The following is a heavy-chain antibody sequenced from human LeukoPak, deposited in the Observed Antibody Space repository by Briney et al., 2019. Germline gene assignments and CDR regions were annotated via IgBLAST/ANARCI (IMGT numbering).Heavy chain of an antibody. CDR3: AWGLLRLAAGGAFDI. Sequence: GGSLRLSCAASGFTFSSYAMSWVRQAPGKGLEWVSAISGSGGSTYYADSVKGRFTISRDNAKNSLYLQMNSLRAEDTAVYYCAWGLLRLAAGGAFDIWGQGTMVTVSS. V-gene: IGHV3-23*01. CDR2: ISGSGGST. D-gene: IGHD3-9*01. CDR1: GFTFSSYA. J-gene: IGHJ3*02.